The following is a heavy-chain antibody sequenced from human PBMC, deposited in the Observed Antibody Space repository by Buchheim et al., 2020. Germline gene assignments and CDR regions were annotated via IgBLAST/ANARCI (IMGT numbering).Heavy chain of an antibody. D-gene: IGHD3-22*01. V-gene: IGHV3-23*01. CDR1: GFTFSSYA. CDR2: ILVSGSRT. Sequence: EVQLLESGGGLVQPGGSLRLSCAASGFTFSSYAMSWVRQAPGKGLEWVSAILVSGSRTYYADSVKGRFIISRDNFKNTLYLQMNSLRVEDTAVYYCTKAHDTSGYYPFVYGGQGTL. CDR3: TKAHDTSGYYPFVY. J-gene: IGHJ4*02.